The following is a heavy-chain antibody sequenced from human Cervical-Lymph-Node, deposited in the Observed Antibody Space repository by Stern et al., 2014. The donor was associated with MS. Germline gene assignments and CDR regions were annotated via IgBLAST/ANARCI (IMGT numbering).Heavy chain of an antibody. J-gene: IGHJ4*02. CDR3: ARQRYFDY. CDR1: GYTFTSYW. Sequence: EVQLVESEPEVKRPGESLKISCQASGYTFTSYWIGWVRQMPGKGLEWMAYIFPGGSDIRYSPSFKGQVTISADKSSSTAYLQWNNLKASDTAIYYCARQRYFDYWGQGTLVTVSS. V-gene: IGHV5-51*01. CDR2: IFPGGSDI.